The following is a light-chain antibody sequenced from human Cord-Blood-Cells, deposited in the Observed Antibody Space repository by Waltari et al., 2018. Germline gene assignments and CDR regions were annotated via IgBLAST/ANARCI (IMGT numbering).Light chain of an antibody. CDR1: QKISSW. J-gene: IGKJ1*01. Sequence: DIQMTQSPSTLSASVGHSVNITCRARQKISSWLAWYQQKPGKAPKLLTYDASSLDSGVPPRFRGSESGTEFTLTIRILQPYDFATYYCQQDNSYSHTFGPGSKVETK. CDR2: DAS. CDR3: QQDNSYSHT. V-gene: IGKV1-5*01.